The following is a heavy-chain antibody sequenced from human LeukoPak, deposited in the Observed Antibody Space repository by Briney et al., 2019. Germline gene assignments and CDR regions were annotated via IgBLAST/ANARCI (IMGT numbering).Heavy chain of an antibody. V-gene: IGHV1-69*04. Sequence: GASVKVSCKASGGTFSSYAIGWVRQAPGQGLEWMGRIIPILDIKTYAERFQDRVTITADEDTSTVYMELSSLRSEDTALYYCARDSRPYYTGSGRYYKIGRFDYWGQGTGVTVSS. CDR3: ARDSRPYYTGSGRYYKIGRFDY. J-gene: IGHJ4*02. CDR2: IIPILDIK. CDR1: GGTFSSYA. D-gene: IGHD3-10*01.